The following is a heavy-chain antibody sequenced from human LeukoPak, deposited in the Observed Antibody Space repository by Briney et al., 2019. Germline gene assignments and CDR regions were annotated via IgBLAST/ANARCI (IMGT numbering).Heavy chain of an antibody. CDR2: ISAYNGNT. Sequence: ASVKVACKASGYTFTSYDINWVRQATGQGLEWMGWISAYNGNTNYAQKLQGRVTMTTDTSTSTAYMELRSLRSDDTAVYYCARDSRYGDYWFDYWGQGTLVTVSS. J-gene: IGHJ4*02. V-gene: IGHV1-18*01. CDR1: GYTFTSYD. CDR3: ARDSRYGDYWFDY. D-gene: IGHD4-17*01.